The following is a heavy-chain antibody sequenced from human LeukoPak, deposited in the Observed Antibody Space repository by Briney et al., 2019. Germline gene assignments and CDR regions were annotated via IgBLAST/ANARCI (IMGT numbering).Heavy chain of an antibody. V-gene: IGHV3-23*01. Sequence: GGSLRLSCTASGFTFSSYTMTWVRQAPGKGLKWVSTITTGDGNTYYADSVKGRFTVSRDDSKNTLYLQMNSLRAEDTAVYYCAKDGALWVSAHWGDSWGRGTLVTVSS. J-gene: IGHJ4*02. CDR1: GFTFSSYT. D-gene: IGHD7-27*01. CDR2: ITTGDGNT. CDR3: AKDGALWVSAHWGDS.